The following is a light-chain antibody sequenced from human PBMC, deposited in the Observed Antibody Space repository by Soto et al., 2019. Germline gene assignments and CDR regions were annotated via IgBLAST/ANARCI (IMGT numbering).Light chain of an antibody. J-gene: IGLJ3*02. CDR1: SSDVGSYNL. Sequence: QSVLTQPASVSGSPGQSITISCTGTSSDVGSYNLVSWYQQHPGKAPKLMIYEDSKRPSGVSNRFSGYKSGNTASLTISGLQAEDEADYYCWSYAGSVSWVFGGGTKVTVL. CDR3: WSYAGSVSWV. CDR2: EDS. V-gene: IGLV2-23*01.